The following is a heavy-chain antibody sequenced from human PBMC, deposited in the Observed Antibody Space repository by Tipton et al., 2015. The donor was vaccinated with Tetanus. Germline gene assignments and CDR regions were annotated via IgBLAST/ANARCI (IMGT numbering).Heavy chain of an antibody. J-gene: IGHJ4*02. D-gene: IGHD2-8*02. CDR1: GYIFNNYW. V-gene: IGHV5-51*01. CDR2: IYPGDSDT. Sequence: LVQSGGEVKKPGESLKISCKGSGYIFNNYWTGWVRQKPGKGLEWMGIIYPGDSDTRYSPSFQGRVTISVDKSINTAFLQWRSLKASDASMFYCARADCTGGVCNFDFWGQGALVTVAS. CDR3: ARADCTGGVCNFDF.